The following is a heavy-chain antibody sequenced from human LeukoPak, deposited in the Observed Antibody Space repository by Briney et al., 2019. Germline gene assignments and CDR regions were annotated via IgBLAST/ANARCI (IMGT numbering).Heavy chain of an antibody. CDR2: IKQDGSEK. D-gene: IGHD6-19*01. CDR1: GFTFSSYW. V-gene: IGHV3-7*03. Sequence: PGGSLRLSCAAPGFTFSSYWMSWVRQAPGKGLEWVANIKQDGSEKYYVDSVKGRFTISRDNAKNSLCLQMNSLRAEDTAVYYCARGFKWLNYWGQGTLVTVSS. CDR3: ARGFKWLNY. J-gene: IGHJ4*02.